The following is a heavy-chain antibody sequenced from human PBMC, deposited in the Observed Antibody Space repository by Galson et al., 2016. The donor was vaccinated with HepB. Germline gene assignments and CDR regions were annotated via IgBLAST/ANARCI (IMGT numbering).Heavy chain of an antibody. CDR3: TTWLSHHFDY. V-gene: IGHV3-23*01. CDR1: GFTFRNYA. CDR2: IDGPTPNT. J-gene: IGHJ4*02. Sequence: SLRLSCAASGFTFRNYALSWVRRAPGKGLEWVSHIDGPTPNTHYADSVRGRFSIYRDNSRDTLYLQMDSLTAEDSAIYYCTTWLSHHFDYRGQGTRATVSS. D-gene: IGHD6-19*01.